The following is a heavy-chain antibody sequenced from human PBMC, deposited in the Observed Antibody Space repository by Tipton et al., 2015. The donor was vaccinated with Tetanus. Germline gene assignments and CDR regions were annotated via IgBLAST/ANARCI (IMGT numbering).Heavy chain of an antibody. J-gene: IGHJ6*02. Sequence: QLVQSGAEMKKPGASVKVSCKASGYTFTGYYIYWVRQAPGQGLEWMGWIDPNSGGTVYAQKFQGRVPMTRDTSISTAYMELGSLRFDDTAVYYCARDRGDYIYFGMDVWGPGTTVTVS. CDR2: IDPNSGGT. CDR1: GYTFTGYY. V-gene: IGHV1-2*02. D-gene: IGHD3-22*01. CDR3: ARDRGDYIYFGMDV.